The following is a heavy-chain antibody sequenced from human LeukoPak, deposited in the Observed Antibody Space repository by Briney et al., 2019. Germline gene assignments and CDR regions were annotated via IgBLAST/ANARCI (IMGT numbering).Heavy chain of an antibody. CDR3: ASLKYDIMTGYRFDY. D-gene: IGHD3-9*01. V-gene: IGHV4-59*01. Sequence: PETLSLTCTVSGASISNYYWSWIRQPPGKGLEWIAYISSSGSTNYNPSLQSRVTISVDMSKNQFSLKLSSVTAADTAVYYCASLKYDIMTGYRFDYWGQGALVTVSS. CDR2: ISSSGST. CDR1: GASISNYY. J-gene: IGHJ4*02.